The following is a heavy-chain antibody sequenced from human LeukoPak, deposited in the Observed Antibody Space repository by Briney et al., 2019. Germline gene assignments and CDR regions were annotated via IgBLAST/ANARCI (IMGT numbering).Heavy chain of an antibody. Sequence: GGSLRLSCVASGFTFDDYGMSWVRQAPGKGLEWVSGINWSGGSTNYADSVKGRFTISRDNAKSSLFLQMNSLRAEDTALYYCARDLSSSSGGDYWGQGTLVTVSS. D-gene: IGHD6-6*01. CDR2: INWSGGST. CDR3: ARDLSSSSGGDY. CDR1: GFTFDDYG. J-gene: IGHJ4*02. V-gene: IGHV3-20*04.